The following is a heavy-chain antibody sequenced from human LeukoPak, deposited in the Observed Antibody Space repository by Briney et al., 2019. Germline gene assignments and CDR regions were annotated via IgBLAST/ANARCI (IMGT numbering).Heavy chain of an antibody. CDR2: ISTSGNIR. V-gene: IGHV3-48*03. CDR1: GFTFSRYD. J-gene: IGHJ6*03. CDR3: ARDPISYYYYMDV. Sequence: GSLRLSCEASGFTFSRYDMNWVRQAPGKGLEWISYISTSGNIRYYADSMKGRFTVSRDNAKNSLYLQISSLSAEDTAVYYCARDPISYYYYMDVWGKGTSVIVSS. D-gene: IGHD3-16*01.